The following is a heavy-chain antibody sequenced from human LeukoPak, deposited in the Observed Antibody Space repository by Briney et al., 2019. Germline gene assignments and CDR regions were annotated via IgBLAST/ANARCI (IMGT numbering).Heavy chain of an antibody. D-gene: IGHD3-10*01. CDR2: IYHSGST. CDR1: GYSISSGYY. Sequence: SETLSLTCTVSGYSISSGYYWGWIRQPPGKGLEWIGSIYHSGSTYYNPSLKSRITMSVYTSKNQFSLKLTSVTAADTAVYYCARDSGEGWFDPWGQGTLVTVSS. J-gene: IGHJ5*02. CDR3: ARDSGEGWFDP. V-gene: IGHV4-38-2*02.